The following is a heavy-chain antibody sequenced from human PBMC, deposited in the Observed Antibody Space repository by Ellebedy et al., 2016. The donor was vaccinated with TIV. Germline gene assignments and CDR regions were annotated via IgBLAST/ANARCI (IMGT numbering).Heavy chain of an antibody. V-gene: IGHV3-30*18. J-gene: IGHJ6*02. Sequence: GESLKISCAASGFTFSSYGMHWVRQAPGKGLEWVAVISYDGSNKYYADSVKGRFTISRDNSKNTLYLQMNSLRAEDTAVYYCAKDSSGWPIYYYYGMDVWGQGTTVTVSS. CDR1: GFTFSSYG. CDR3: AKDSSGWPIYYYYGMDV. CDR2: ISYDGSNK. D-gene: IGHD6-19*01.